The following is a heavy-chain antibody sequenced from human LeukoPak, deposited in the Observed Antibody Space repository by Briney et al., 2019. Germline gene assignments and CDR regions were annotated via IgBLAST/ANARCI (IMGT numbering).Heavy chain of an antibody. D-gene: IGHD3-22*01. CDR1: GGSFSGYY. J-gene: IGHJ4*02. V-gene: IGHV4-34*01. CDR3: ASYYYDSSGY. Sequence: SETLSLTCAVYGGSFSGYYWSWIRQPPGKGLEWIGEINHSGSTNYNPSLKSRVTISVDTSKNQFSLKLSSVTAADTAVYYCASYYYDSSGYWGQGTLVTVSS. CDR2: INHSGST.